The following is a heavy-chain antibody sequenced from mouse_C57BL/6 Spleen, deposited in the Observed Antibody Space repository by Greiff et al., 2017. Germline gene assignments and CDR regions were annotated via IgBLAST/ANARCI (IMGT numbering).Heavy chain of an antibody. Sequence: QVQLQQSGAELVRPGTSVKVSCKASGYAFTNYLIAWVKQRPGQGLEWIGVINPGSGGTNYNEKFKGKATLTADKSSSTAYMQLSSLTSEDSAVYFCARSGEIYYYGSSYVWFAYWGQGTLVTVSA. V-gene: IGHV1-54*01. CDR1: GYAFTNYL. CDR2: INPGSGGT. J-gene: IGHJ3*01. CDR3: ARSGEIYYYGSSYVWFAY. D-gene: IGHD1-1*01.